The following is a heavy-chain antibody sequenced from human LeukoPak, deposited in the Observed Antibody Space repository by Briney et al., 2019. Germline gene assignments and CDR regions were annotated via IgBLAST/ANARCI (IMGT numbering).Heavy chain of an antibody. Sequence: SETLSLTCAVYGGSFSGYYWSWIRQPPGKGLRWIGEINHSGSTNYNPSLKSRVTISVGTSKKQFSLKLSSVTAADTAVYYCARGVYYYGSGSYYYYMDVWGKGTTVTVSS. CDR1: GGSFSGYY. V-gene: IGHV4-34*01. CDR3: ARGVYYYGSGSYYYYMDV. CDR2: INHSGST. J-gene: IGHJ6*03. D-gene: IGHD3-10*01.